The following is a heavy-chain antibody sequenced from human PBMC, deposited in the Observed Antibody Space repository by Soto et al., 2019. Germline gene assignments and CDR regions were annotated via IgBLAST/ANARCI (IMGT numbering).Heavy chain of an antibody. V-gene: IGHV3-11*01. D-gene: IGHD5-18*01. J-gene: IGHJ4*02. CDR3: ARERYSYGPYYFDY. Sequence: GLTLRLSCAASGFTFNNYYRSCIRQAPGQGLEWVSSITSSGSTTYYTDSVKGRFTSSRDNAKNCLCLQMNSLRAEDTAVYYCARERYSYGPYYFDYWGQGTLVTVSS. CDR1: GFTFNNYY. CDR2: ITSSGSTT.